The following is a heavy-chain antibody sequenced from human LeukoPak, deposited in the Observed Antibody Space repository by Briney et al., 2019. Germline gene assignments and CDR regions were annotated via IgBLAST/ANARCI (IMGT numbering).Heavy chain of an antibody. V-gene: IGHV3-21*01. J-gene: IGHJ4*02. CDR3: ARESIEGRYFDY. CDR2: ISSSSSYI. Sequence: GGSLRLSCAASGFTFSSYSMNWVRQAPGKGLEWVSSISSSSSYIYYADSVKGRFTIPRDNAKNSLYLQMNSLRAEDTAVYYCARESIEGRYFDYWGQGTLVTVSS. CDR1: GFTFSSYS. D-gene: IGHD2-21*01.